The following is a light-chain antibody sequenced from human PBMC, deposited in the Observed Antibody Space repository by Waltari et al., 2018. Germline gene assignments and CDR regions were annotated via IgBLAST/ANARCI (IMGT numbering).Light chain of an antibody. Sequence: QSVLTQPSSASGTPGQRVTTSCSGSSPTIGRNYVYWYQQLPGTTPKRTSYRNKQRPSGVPDRFAGSKSGTSASLAISGLRSEDGADYYCAAWDDSLSGCVVFGGGTKLTVL. CDR3: AAWDDSLSGCVV. J-gene: IGLJ2*01. V-gene: IGLV1-47*01. CDR1: SPTIGRNY. CDR2: RNK.